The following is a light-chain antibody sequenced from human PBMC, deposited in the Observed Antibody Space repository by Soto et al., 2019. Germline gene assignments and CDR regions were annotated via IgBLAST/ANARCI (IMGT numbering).Light chain of an antibody. CDR3: QQRSNWPPIT. V-gene: IGKV3-15*01. CDR2: GAS. J-gene: IGKJ5*01. Sequence: ENLLTQSPDTLSLSAGERATLFCRASEIINSGYLAWYQQKPGRAPRLLIYGASTRATGIPARFSGSGSGTEFTLTISSLQSEDFAVYYCQQRSNWPPITFGQGTRLEIK. CDR1: EIINSGY.